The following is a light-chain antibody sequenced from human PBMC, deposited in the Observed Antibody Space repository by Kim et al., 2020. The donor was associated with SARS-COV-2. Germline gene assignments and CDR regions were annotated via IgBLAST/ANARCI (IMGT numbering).Light chain of an antibody. Sequence: VSPGQTASITCSGDKLGDKYACWYQQKPGQSPVLVIYQDSKRPSGIPERFSGSNSGNTATLTISGTQAMDEADYYCQAWDSSIGVVFGGGTQLTVL. CDR2: QDS. CDR1: KLGDKY. V-gene: IGLV3-1*01. J-gene: IGLJ2*01. CDR3: QAWDSSIGVV.